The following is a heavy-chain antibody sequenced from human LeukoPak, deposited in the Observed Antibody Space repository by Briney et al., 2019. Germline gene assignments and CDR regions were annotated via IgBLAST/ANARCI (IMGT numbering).Heavy chain of an antibody. CDR3: ARVPIPYGSLQGWFDP. CDR1: EGPNTTYA. V-gene: IGHV1-69*05. CDR2: IIPIFGTA. Sequence: SVNLSCKAIEGPNTTYAISWVRSAPGQGLEWMGGIIPIFGTANYAQKFQGRVTITTDESTSTAYMELSSLRSEDTVVYYCARVPIPYGSLQGWFDPWGQGTLVTVSS. D-gene: IGHD3-10*01. J-gene: IGHJ5*02.